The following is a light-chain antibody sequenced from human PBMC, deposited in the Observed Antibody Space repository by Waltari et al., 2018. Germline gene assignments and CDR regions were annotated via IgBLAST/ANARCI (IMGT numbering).Light chain of an antibody. CDR2: QDT. J-gene: IGLJ2*01. CDR1: KLENKI. CDR3: QAWDIKKVI. V-gene: IGLV3-1*01. Sequence: SYELTQAHSVSVSPGQTATITCSGDKLENKITSWYQQKPGQSPVLVLYQDTKRLSGISKRFSGSNSGDTATLTITGTQTADGADDYCQAWDIKKVIFGGGTKLTV.